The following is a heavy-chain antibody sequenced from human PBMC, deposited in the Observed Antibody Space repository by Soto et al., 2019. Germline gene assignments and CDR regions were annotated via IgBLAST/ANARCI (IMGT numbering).Heavy chain of an antibody. J-gene: IGHJ5*02. CDR2: IYHSGST. CDR1: GDSIISIYY. Sequence: NPSETLSLTCSVSGDSIISIYYCCCSRHPRGKGLEWIGSIYHSGSTYYNPSLKSGVTISVDTSKNQFSRKLSSVTAADKAVYYCARTRYHDSSGVRWLDHWGQRNLVTVSS. V-gene: IGHV4-38-2*01. D-gene: IGHD3-22*01. CDR3: ARTRYHDSSGVRWLDH.